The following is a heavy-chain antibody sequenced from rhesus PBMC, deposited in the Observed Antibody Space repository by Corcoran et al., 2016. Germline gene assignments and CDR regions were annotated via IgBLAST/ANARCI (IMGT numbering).Heavy chain of an antibody. V-gene: IGHV4-76*01. CDR1: GYSISSGYD. CDR2: IYGSSGST. D-gene: IGHD1-1*01. J-gene: IGHJ4*01. Sequence: QVQLQESGPGVVKPSETLSLTCAVSGYSISSGYDWSWIRQPPGKGLEWIGYIYGSSGSTNYNPSLKNRVTISKDTSMNKFSLKLGSVTAADTAVYYCARGLSWNYRLDYWGQGVLVTVSS. CDR3: ARGLSWNYRLDY.